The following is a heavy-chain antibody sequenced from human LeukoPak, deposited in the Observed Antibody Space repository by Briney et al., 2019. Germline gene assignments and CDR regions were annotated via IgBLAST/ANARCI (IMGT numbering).Heavy chain of an antibody. CDR1: EFTFSSYG. CDR2: IRYDGSSK. D-gene: IGHD6-13*01. V-gene: IGHV3-30*02. J-gene: IGHJ4*02. CDR3: AKGGSSWSEIDY. Sequence: GGSLRLSCAASEFTFSSYGMHWVRQAPGKGLEWVAFIRYDGSSKYYADSVKGRFTISRDNSKNTLYLQMNSLRGDDTAVYYCAKGGSSWSEIDYWGQGSLVTVSS.